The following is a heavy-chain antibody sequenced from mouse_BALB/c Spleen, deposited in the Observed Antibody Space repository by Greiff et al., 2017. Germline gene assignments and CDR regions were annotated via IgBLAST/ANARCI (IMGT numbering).Heavy chain of an antibody. CDR2: ISYDGSN. CDR3: ARAYGSSPWFAY. J-gene: IGHJ3*01. Sequence: EVKLVESGPGLVKPSQSLSLTCSVTGYSITRGYYWNWIRQFPGNKLEWMGYISYDGSNNYNPSLKNRISITRDTSKNQFFLKLNSVTTEDTATYYCARAYGSSPWFAYWGQGTLVTVSA. D-gene: IGHD1-1*01. CDR1: GYSITRGYY. V-gene: IGHV3-6*02.